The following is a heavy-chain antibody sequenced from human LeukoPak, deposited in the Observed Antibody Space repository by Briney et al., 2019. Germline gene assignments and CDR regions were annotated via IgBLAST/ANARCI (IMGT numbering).Heavy chain of an antibody. CDR3: ARVGPNYYDSSGPLGGNWFDP. V-gene: IGHV1-2*02. CDR2: INPNSGGT. Sequence: ASVKVSCKASGYTFTSYGISWVRQAPGQGLEWMGWINPNSGGTNYAQKFQGRVTMTRDTSISTAYMELSRLRSDDTAVYYCARVGPNYYDSSGPLGGNWFDPWGQGTLVTVSS. CDR1: GYTFTSYG. J-gene: IGHJ5*02. D-gene: IGHD3-22*01.